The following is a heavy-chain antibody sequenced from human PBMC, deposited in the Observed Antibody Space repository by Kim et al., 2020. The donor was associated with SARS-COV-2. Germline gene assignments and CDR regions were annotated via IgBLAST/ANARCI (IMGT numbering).Heavy chain of an antibody. Sequence: YYADSVRSRFTISHDRSETTRYLQINPLRAEDTAVYYCARAVNGYYFDYWGQGTLVTVSS. CDR3: ARAVNGYYFDY. D-gene: IGHD3-22*01. J-gene: IGHJ4*02. V-gene: IGHV3-53*01.